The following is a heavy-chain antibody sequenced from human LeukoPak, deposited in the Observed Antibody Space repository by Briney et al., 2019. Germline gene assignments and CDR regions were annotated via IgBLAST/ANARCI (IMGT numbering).Heavy chain of an antibody. D-gene: IGHD3-22*01. V-gene: IGHV1-69*13. CDR2: IIPIFGTA. CDR3: ARVSVDSSGYYSNYYYYGMDV. J-gene: IGHJ6*02. CDR1: GGTFSSYA. Sequence: SVKVSCKASGGTFSSYAISWVRQAPGQGLEWMGGIIPIFGTANYAQKFQGRVTITADESTSTAYMELSSLRSEVTAVYYCARVSVDSSGYYSNYYYYGMDVWGQGTTVTVSS.